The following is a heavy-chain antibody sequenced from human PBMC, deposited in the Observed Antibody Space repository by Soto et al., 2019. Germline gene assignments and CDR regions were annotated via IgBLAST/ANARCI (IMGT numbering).Heavy chain of an antibody. V-gene: IGHV1-18*01. CDR2: ISPYTGNT. CDR1: GYIFVNYG. J-gene: IGHJ6*02. D-gene: IGHD3-16*01. CDR3: VMVDYYVTPTPQDV. Sequence: QVKLVQSGDEVKKPGASVKVSCKASGYIFVNYGIAWVRQAPGQGLEWMGCISPYTGNTHSATKVQGRLTITTDTSTSTAYMDLGSLTSDDTAVYYCVMVDYYVTPTPQDVWGQGTTVTVSS.